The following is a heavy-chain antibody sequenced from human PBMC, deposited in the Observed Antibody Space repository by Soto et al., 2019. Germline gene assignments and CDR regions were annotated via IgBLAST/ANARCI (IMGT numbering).Heavy chain of an antibody. CDR1: GFTFSSYA. V-gene: IGHV3-30-3*01. CDR2: ISYDGSNK. CDR3: ARDPREIFDY. J-gene: IGHJ4*02. Sequence: LRLSCAASGFTFSSYAMHWVRQAPGKGLEWVAVISYDGSNKYYADSVKGRFTISRDNSKNTLYLQMNSLRAEDTAVYYCARDPREIFDYWGQGTLVTVSS.